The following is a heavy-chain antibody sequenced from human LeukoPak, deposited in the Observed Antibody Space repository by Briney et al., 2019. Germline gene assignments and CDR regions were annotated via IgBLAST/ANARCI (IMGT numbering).Heavy chain of an antibody. J-gene: IGHJ5*02. Sequence: SVTVSCKASGGTFSSYAISWVRQAPGQGLEWMGRIIPILGTANYAQKFQGRVTITADKSTSTAYMELSSLRSEDTAVYYCAGYCSSTSCYDWFDPWGQGTLVTVSS. D-gene: IGHD2-2*01. CDR3: AGYCSSTSCYDWFDP. CDR2: IIPILGTA. V-gene: IGHV1-69*04. CDR1: GGTFSSYA.